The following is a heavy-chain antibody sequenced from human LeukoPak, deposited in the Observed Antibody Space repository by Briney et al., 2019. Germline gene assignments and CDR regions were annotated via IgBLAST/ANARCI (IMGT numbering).Heavy chain of an antibody. J-gene: IGHJ6*03. CDR1: GFTFDTYR. Sequence: GGSLRLSCAASGFTFDTYRMSWVRQAPGKGLEWVANIKQDGSEKDYVDSVKGRFTISRDNAKNSLYLQMNSLRAEDTGVYYCARVAVSSWSHIHYYYYMDVWGKGTTVTISS. CDR2: IKQDGSEK. V-gene: IGHV3-7*01. CDR3: ARVAVSSWSHIHYYYYMDV. D-gene: IGHD6-13*01.